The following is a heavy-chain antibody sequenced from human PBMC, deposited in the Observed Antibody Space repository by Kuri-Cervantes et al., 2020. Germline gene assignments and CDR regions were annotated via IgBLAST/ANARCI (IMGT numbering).Heavy chain of an antibody. J-gene: IGHJ4*02. D-gene: IGHD1-26*01. V-gene: IGHV1-18*01. CDR3: ARDGLVGATMWAPDLFDY. CDR1: GYTFTSYG. Sequence: ASVKVSCKASGYTFTSYGISWVRQAPGQGLEWMGWISAYNGNTNYAQKLQGRVTMTTDTSTSTAYMELRSLRSDDTAVYYCARDGLVGATMWAPDLFDYWGRGTLVTVSS. CDR2: ISAYNGNT.